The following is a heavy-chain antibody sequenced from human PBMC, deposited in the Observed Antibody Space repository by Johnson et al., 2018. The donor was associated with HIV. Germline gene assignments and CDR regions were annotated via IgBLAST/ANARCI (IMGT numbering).Heavy chain of an antibody. CDR1: GFTFDDYT. V-gene: IGHV3-43*01. CDR3: ARDPSPIVGATYAFDI. CDR2: VYSTFGT. Sequence: VESGGIVVQPGGSLRLSCAASGFTFDDYTMHWVRQAPGKGLDWVSAVYSTFGTYYADSVRGRFTISTDNSKNTLYLQMNSLRAEDTAVYYCARDPSPIVGATYAFDIWGQGTMVTVSS. D-gene: IGHD1-26*01. J-gene: IGHJ3*02.